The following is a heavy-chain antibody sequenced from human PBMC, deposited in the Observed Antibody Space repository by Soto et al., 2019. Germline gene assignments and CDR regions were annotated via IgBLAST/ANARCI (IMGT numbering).Heavy chain of an antibody. D-gene: IGHD4-17*01. V-gene: IGHV2-5*02. CDR1: GFSLSTSGVG. CDR2: IYWDDDK. J-gene: IGHJ4*02. Sequence: QITLKESGPTLVKPTQTLTLTCTFSGFSLSTSGVGVGWIRQPPGQALEWLALIYWDDDKRYSPSLKSRLTITKDTSKNPVVLTMTNMDPVDTATYHCAHKLLDPYGDYFDFWGQGTLVTVSS. CDR3: AHKLLDPYGDYFDF.